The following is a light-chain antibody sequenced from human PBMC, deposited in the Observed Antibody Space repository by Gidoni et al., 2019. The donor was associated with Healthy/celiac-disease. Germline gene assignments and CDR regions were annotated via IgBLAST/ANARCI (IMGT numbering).Light chain of an antibody. Sequence: QSALTQPASVSGSPGPSITISCTGTSSDVGGYNYVSWYQQHPGKAPKLMIDDVSNRPSGVSNRFSGSKSGNTASLTISGLQAEDEADYYCSSYTSSSTRVFGGGTKLTVL. CDR3: SSYTSSSTRV. V-gene: IGLV2-14*01. J-gene: IGLJ3*02. CDR1: SSDVGGYNY. CDR2: DVS.